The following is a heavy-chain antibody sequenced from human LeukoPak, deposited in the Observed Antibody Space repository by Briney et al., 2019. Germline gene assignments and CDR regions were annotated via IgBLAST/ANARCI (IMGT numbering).Heavy chain of an antibody. CDR3: ARGWCSPQCYGVGD. D-gene: IGHD4/OR15-4a*01. CDR2: INPNSGGT. V-gene: IGHV1-2*04. Sequence: ASVKVSCKASGYTFTGYYMHWVRQAPGQGLEWMGWINPNSGGTNYAQKFQGWVTMTRDTSISTAYMELSRLRSDDTAVYFCARGWCSPQCYGVGDWGKGTTVTVSS. J-gene: IGHJ6*04. CDR1: GYTFTGYY.